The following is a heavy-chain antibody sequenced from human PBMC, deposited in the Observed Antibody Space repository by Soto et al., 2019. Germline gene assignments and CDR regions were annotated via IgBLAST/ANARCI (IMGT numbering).Heavy chain of an antibody. CDR2: IYHCGST. CDR1: GGSISSSNW. D-gene: IGHD6-13*01. V-gene: IGHV4-4*02. J-gene: IGHJ6*02. CDR3: ARDRGIAAAGLYYYYYGMDV. Sequence: PSETLSLTCAVSGGSISSSNWWSWVRQPPGKGLEWIGEIYHCGSTNYNPSLKSRVTISVDKSKNQFSLKLSSVTAADTAVYYCARDRGIAAAGLYYYYYGMDVWGQGTTVTVSS.